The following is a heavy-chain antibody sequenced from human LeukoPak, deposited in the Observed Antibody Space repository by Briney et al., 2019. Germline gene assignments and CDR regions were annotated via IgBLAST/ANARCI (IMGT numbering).Heavy chain of an antibody. Sequence: EASVKVSCKASGYTFTSYYIHWVRQAPGQGLEWMGIINPSGGSTSYAQKFQGRVTMTRDTSTSTVYMELSSLRSEDTAVYYCASSPYGSGQYRTYYFDCWGQGTLVTVSS. D-gene: IGHD3-10*01. CDR2: INPSGGST. CDR1: GYTFTSYY. V-gene: IGHV1-46*01. J-gene: IGHJ4*02. CDR3: ASSPYGSGQYRTYYFDC.